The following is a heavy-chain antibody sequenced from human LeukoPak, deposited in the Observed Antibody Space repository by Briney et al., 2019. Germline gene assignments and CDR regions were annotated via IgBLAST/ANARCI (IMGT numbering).Heavy chain of an antibody. CDR3: AKSAVYVYYYYYMDV. D-gene: IGHD3-10*02. J-gene: IGHJ6*03. CDR2: ISGSGGST. CDR1: GFTFSSYG. V-gene: IGHV3-23*01. Sequence: PGGSLRLSCAASGFTFSSYGMSWVRQAPGKGLEWVSAISGSGGSTYYADSVKGRFTISRDNSKNTLYLQMNSLRAEDTAVYYCAKSAVYVYYYYYMDVWGKGTTVTVSS.